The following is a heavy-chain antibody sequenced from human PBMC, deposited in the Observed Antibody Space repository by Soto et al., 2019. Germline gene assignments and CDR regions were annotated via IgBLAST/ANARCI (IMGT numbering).Heavy chain of an antibody. V-gene: IGHV3-30*18. Sequence: PGGSLRLSCAASGYTFSSYGMHCVRQAPGKGLEWVAVISYDGSNKYYADSVKGRFTISRDNSKNTLYLQMNSLRAEDTAVYYCAKDHTKRVAGPRVFDYWGQGTLITVSS. J-gene: IGHJ4*02. CDR2: ISYDGSNK. D-gene: IGHD6-19*01. CDR3: AKDHTKRVAGPRVFDY. CDR1: GYTFSSYG.